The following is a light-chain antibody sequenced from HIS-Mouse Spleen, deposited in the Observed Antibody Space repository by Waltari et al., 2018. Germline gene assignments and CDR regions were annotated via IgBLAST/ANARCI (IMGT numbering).Light chain of an antibody. CDR1: QSSSSY. V-gene: IGKV1-39*01. CDR2: AAS. Sequence: DIQMTQSPSSLSAYVGDRVTITCRARQSSSSYLNWYQQKTGKAPTLLIYAASSLQSGGPSRFSGSGSGPDFTLNISSLQPESFAAYYCQQSYSTPYTVGHVTKLEIK. CDR3: QQSYSTPYT. J-gene: IGKJ2*01.